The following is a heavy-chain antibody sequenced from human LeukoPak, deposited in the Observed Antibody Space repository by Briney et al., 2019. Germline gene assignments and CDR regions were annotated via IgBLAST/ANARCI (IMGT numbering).Heavy chain of an antibody. CDR2: ISSSGSTI. J-gene: IGHJ6*04. CDR1: GFTFSSYE. D-gene: IGHD5-12*01. CDR3: ARIRGGGYDLDYYYYGMDV. Sequence: GGSLRLSCAASGFTFSSYEMNWVRQAPGKGLEWVSYISSSGSTIYYADSVKGRFTISRDNAKNSLYLQMNSLRAEDTAVYYCARIRGGGYDLDYYYYGMDVWGKGTTVTVSS. V-gene: IGHV3-48*03.